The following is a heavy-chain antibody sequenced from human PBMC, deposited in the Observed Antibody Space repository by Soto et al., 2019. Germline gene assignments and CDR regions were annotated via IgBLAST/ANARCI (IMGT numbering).Heavy chain of an antibody. Sequence: GGSLRLSCTGSGFTFGNYGMHWVRQAPGKGLEWVASTSYDGNNKYYADSLKGRFSISRDNSKKMVYLQMTSLGPEDTAVYYCAKGGGSARDFDYWGQGALVTVSS. J-gene: IGHJ4*02. D-gene: IGHD1-26*01. CDR3: AKGGGSARDFDY. CDR2: TSYDGNNK. V-gene: IGHV3-30*18. CDR1: GFTFGNYG.